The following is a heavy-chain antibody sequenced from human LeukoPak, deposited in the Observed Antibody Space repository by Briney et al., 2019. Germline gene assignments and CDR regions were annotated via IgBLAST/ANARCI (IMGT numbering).Heavy chain of an antibody. D-gene: IGHD6-13*01. J-gene: IGHJ4*02. CDR3: ARGAAAGTGSFDY. Sequence: EASVKVSCKASGGTFSSYAISWVRQAPGQGLEWMGGIIPIFGTANYAQKFQGRVTITADESTSTAYMELSSLRSEDTAVYYCARGAAAGTGSFDYWGQGTLVTVSS. V-gene: IGHV1-69*13. CDR1: GGTFSSYA. CDR2: IIPIFGTA.